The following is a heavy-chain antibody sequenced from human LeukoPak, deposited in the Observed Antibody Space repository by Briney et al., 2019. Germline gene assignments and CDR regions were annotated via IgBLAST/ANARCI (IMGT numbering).Heavy chain of an antibody. D-gene: IGHD6-13*01. CDR3: ARRGSSWYFSSDY. CDR1: GGSISCSSYY. Sequence: SETLSLTCTVSGGSISCSSYYWGWIRQPPGNGLEWIGSIYYSGSTYYNPSLKSRVTISVDTSKNQFSLKLSSVTAADTAVYYCARRGSSWYFSSDYWGQGTLVTVSS. CDR2: IYYSGST. J-gene: IGHJ4*02. V-gene: IGHV4-39*01.